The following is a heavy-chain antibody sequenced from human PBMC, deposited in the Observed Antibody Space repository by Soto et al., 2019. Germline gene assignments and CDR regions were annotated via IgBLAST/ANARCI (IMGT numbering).Heavy chain of an antibody. V-gene: IGHV3-9*01. CDR3: VRGRGPMNRGYFFS. Sequence: VQMVESGGGLVKPGMSLRLSCAASGFRFDDFAMHWVRQGQGKGLEWGPGISWNSGDKDYGDSVKGRFVISRDNDKNSLDLQMNSLRPEDTAVYYCVRGRGPMNRGYFFSWGRGTLVIVSP. J-gene: IGHJ4*02. D-gene: IGHD2-21*01. CDR1: GFRFDDFA. CDR2: ISWNSGDK.